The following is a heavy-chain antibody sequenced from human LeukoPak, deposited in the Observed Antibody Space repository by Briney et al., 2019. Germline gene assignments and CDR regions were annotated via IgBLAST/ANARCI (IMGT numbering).Heavy chain of an antibody. V-gene: IGHV4-4*07. Sequence: PSETLSLTCTGSGGSISSYYWRWIRQPAGKGLDWIGRIYTSGSTNYDPSLKSRVTMSVDTSKNQFSLKLSSVTAADTAVYYCARDRYYGSGGIYYYYGMDVWGQETTVTVSS. CDR2: IYTSGST. J-gene: IGHJ6*02. D-gene: IGHD3-10*01. CDR1: GGSISSYY. CDR3: ARDRYYGSGGIYYYYGMDV.